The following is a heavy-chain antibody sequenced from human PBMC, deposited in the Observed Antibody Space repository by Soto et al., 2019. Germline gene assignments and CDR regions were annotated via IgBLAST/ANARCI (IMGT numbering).Heavy chain of an antibody. Sequence: GASVKVSCKTSGYTFTSYDINWVRQATGQGLEWMGWMNPNSGNTGFAEKFQGRVSMTRNTSTSTAYMELRSLRSDDTAVYYCARDDCSGGSCYFDPWGQGTLVTVSS. CDR3: ARDDCSGGSCYFDP. CDR2: MNPNSGNT. J-gene: IGHJ4*02. CDR1: GYTFTSYD. V-gene: IGHV1-8*01. D-gene: IGHD2-15*01.